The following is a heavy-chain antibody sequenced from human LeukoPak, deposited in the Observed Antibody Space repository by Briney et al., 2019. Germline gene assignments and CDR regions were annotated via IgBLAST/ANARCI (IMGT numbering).Heavy chain of an antibody. D-gene: IGHD2-2*01. CDR2: IYYSGST. CDR1: GGSISSSSYY. J-gene: IGHJ4*02. CDR3: XRLYCSSTSCQFDY. Sequence: SETLSLTCTVSGGSISSSSYYWGWIRQPPGKGLEWIGSIYYSGSTYYNPSLKSRVTISVDTSKNQFSLKLSSVTAADTAVYYCXRLYCSSTSCQFDYWGQGTLVTVSS. V-gene: IGHV4-39*01.